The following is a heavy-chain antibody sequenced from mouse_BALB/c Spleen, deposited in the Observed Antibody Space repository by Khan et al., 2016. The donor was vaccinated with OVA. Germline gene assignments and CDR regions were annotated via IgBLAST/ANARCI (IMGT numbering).Heavy chain of an antibody. Sequence: EVELVESGGGLVKPGGSPKLSCAASGFAFISYDMSWVRQTPEKRLEWVATISSGGSYSYYPDSVKGRFTISRDIDRKTLYLQMSSLRSEDTAFYYCARPSYYGNPWFTYWGQGTLVTVSA. CDR3: ARPSYYGNPWFTY. J-gene: IGHJ3*01. CDR2: ISSGGSYS. D-gene: IGHD2-10*01. CDR1: GFAFISYD. V-gene: IGHV5-9*02.